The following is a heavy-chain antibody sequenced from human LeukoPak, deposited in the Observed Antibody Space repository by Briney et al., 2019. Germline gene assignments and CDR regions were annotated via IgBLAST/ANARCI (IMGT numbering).Heavy chain of an antibody. J-gene: IGHJ6*02. CDR3: ATGTAAVNYGMDV. CDR1: GYTFTDYY. V-gene: IGHV1-69-2*01. Sequence: GATVKISCKVSGYTFTDYYIHWVQQASGKGLEWMGLVDPEDGETIYAEKFQGRVTITADTSTDTAYMELSSLRSEDTAVYYCATGTAAVNYGMDVWGQGTTVTVSS. CDR2: VDPEDGET. D-gene: IGHD6-13*01.